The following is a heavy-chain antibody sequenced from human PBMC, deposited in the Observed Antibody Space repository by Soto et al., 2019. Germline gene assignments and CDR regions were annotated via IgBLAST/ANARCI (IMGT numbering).Heavy chain of an antibody. V-gene: IGHV1-8*01. CDR3: ARDMAYERCMDV. CDR1: GXTFTSYD. CDR2: MNPNSGNT. D-gene: IGHD3-22*01. Sequence: GASVKVSCKASGXTFTSYDISWVRQATGQGLEWMGWMNPNSGNTGYAQKFQGRVTMTRNTSISTAYMELSSLRSEDTAVYYCARDMAYERCMDVWGKGTTVTVSS. J-gene: IGHJ6*03.